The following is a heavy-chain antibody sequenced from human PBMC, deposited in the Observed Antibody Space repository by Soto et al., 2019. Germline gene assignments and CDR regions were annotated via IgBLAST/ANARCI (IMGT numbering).Heavy chain of an antibody. D-gene: IGHD2-2*01. CDR1: GYTLTSYD. CDR2: MNPNSGNT. CDR3: ATTLSGYCISTSCYLASYYDGMDV. V-gene: IGHV1-8*01. J-gene: IGHJ6*02. Sequence: QVQLVQSGAEVKKPGASVKVSCKASGYTLTSYDINWVRQATVQGLEWMGWMNPNSGNTGYAQKLQGRVTMTRNTSISTDYMELSSLRSDDTAVYYCATTLSGYCISTSCYLASYYDGMDVWGQGTTVTVSS.